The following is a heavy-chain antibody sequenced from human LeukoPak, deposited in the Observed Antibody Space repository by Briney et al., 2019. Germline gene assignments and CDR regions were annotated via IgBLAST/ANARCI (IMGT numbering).Heavy chain of an antibody. V-gene: IGHV4-59*08. CDR1: DDSIRSYY. CDR3: ARQVVAVAGTGYFDY. D-gene: IGHD6-19*01. J-gene: IGHJ4*02. CDR2: VYYNGST. Sequence: SETLSLTCTVSDDSIRSYYWSWIRQPPGKGLEWIGYVYYNGSTNYNPSLNSRVTISVDTSKNQFSLKLNSVTAADTAVYFCARQVVAVAGTGYFDYWGQGTLVTVSS.